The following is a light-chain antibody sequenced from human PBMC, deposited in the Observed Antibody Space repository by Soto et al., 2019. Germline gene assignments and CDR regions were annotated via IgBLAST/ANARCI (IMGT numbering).Light chain of an antibody. CDR3: CSYAGSYTYV. CDR2: NVI. J-gene: IGLJ1*01. V-gene: IGLV2-11*01. CDR1: SSDVGGYNF. Sequence: QSALTQPRSVSGSPGQSVTISCTGTSSDVGGYNFVSGYQHHPGKAPKLMISNVIQRPSGVPDRFSASKSGNTASLTISGLQAEDEADYYCCSYAGSYTYVFGTGTKVTVL.